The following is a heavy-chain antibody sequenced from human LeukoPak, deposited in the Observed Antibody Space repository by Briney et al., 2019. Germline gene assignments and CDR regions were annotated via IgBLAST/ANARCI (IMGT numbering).Heavy chain of an antibody. CDR3: AKGWSGYFRSPFDI. J-gene: IGHJ3*02. Sequence: PGGSLRLSCAASGFTFSSYAMSWVRQAPGKGLEWVSVISGSGGSTYYADSVKGRFTISRDNSKNTLYLQMNSLRTEDTATYYCAKGWSGYFRSPFDIWGHGTMVIVSS. CDR1: GFTFSSYA. CDR2: ISGSGGST. D-gene: IGHD3-3*01. V-gene: IGHV3-23*01.